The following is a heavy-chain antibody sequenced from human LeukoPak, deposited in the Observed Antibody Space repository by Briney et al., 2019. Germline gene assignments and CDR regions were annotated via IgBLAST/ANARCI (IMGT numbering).Heavy chain of an antibody. Sequence: SETLSLTCTVSGGSISSYYWSWIRQPAGKGLEWIGRIYTSGSTNYNPSLKSRVTMSVDTSKNQFSLKLSSVTAADTAVYYCARGYPDCSSTSCYIENWFDPWGQGTLVTVSS. CDR1: GGSISSYY. V-gene: IGHV4-4*07. CDR2: IYTSGST. J-gene: IGHJ5*02. D-gene: IGHD2-2*02. CDR3: ARGYPDCSSTSCYIENWFDP.